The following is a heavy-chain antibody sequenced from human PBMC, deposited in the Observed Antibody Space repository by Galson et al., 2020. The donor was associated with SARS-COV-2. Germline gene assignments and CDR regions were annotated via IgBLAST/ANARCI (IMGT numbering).Heavy chain of an antibody. CDR1: GYSISSGYY. Sequence: SETLSLTCAVSGYSISSGYYWGWIRQPPGKGLEWIGSIYHSGSTYYNPSLKSRVTISVDTSKNQFSLKLSSVTAADTAVYYCARLRGVRNGLVDYGGQGTLVTVSS. J-gene: IGHJ4*02. V-gene: IGHV4-38-2*01. D-gene: IGHD3-9*01. CDR3: ARLRGVRNGLVDY. CDR2: IYHSGST.